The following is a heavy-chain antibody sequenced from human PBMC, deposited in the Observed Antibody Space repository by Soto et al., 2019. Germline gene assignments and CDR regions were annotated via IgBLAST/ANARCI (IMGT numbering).Heavy chain of an antibody. D-gene: IGHD1-26*01. CDR3: ARRVGDGQFDF. J-gene: IGHJ4*02. CDR2: INPANGDT. V-gene: IGHV1-3*01. CDR1: GCTFPYFG. Sequence: QVQLVQSGAEVKKPGASVRVSCRASGCTFPYFGIHWVRQAPGQSLEWMGSINPANGDTPYSQKFQGRVTITSDTSATTVYMEMVRLTSADTAVYYCARRVGDGQFDFWGQGTLITVSS.